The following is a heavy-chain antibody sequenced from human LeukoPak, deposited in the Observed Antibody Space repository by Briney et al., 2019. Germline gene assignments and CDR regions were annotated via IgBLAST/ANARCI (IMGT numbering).Heavy chain of an antibody. CDR1: GFTFSSYG. D-gene: IGHD3-10*02. CDR2: ISGSGGST. V-gene: IGHV3-23*01. J-gene: IGHJ6*04. Sequence: GGSLRLSCAASGFTFSSYGMTWVRQAPGKGLEWVSAISGSGGSTYYADSVKGRFTISRDNAKNSLYLQMNSLRAEDTAVYYCAELGITMIGGVWGKGTTVTISS. CDR3: AELGITMIGGV.